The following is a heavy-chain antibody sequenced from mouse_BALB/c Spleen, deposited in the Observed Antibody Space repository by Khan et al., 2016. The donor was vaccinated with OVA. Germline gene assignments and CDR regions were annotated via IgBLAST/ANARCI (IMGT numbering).Heavy chain of an antibody. CDR2: IYPGTGNT. CDR3: ARYYGNYFDY. CDR1: GYIFTSYW. J-gene: IGHJ2*01. V-gene: IGHV1-76*01. Sequence: QVQLKESGAELVRPGASVKLSCKTSGYIFTSYWIHWVKQRSGQGLEWIARIYPGTGNTYYNEKFKGKAIVTADKSSSTVYMQLSSLTSEDSAVYFCARYYGNYFDYWGQGTTLTVSS. D-gene: IGHD2-1*01.